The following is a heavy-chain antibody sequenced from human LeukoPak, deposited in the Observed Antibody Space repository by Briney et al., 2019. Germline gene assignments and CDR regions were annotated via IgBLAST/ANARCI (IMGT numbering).Heavy chain of an antibody. CDR3: AGVASGGSSWADY. CDR2: IYHSGST. CDR1: GGSISSGGYS. V-gene: IGHV4-30-2*01. Sequence: SQTLSLTCAVSGGSISSGGYSWSWIRQPPGKGLEWIGYIYHSGSTYYNPSLKSRVTISVDRSKNQFSLKLSSVTAADTAVYYCAGVASGGSSWADYWGQGTLVTVSS. J-gene: IGHJ4*02. D-gene: IGHD6-13*01.